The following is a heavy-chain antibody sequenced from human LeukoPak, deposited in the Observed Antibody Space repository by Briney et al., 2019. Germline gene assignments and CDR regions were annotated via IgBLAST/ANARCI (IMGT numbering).Heavy chain of an antibody. V-gene: IGHV4-39*01. CDR2: IYYSGST. Sequence: KPSETLSLACTVSGGSISSSSYYWGWIRQPPGKGLEWIGSIYYSGSTYYNPSLKSRVTISVDTSKNQFSLKLSSVTAADTAVYYCARGYCSSTSCGGPVDYWGQGTLVTVSS. D-gene: IGHD2-2*01. CDR1: GGSISSSSYY. CDR3: ARGYCSSTSCGGPVDY. J-gene: IGHJ4*02.